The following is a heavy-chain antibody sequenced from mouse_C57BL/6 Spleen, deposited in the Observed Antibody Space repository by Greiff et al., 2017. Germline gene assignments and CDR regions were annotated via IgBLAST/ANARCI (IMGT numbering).Heavy chain of an antibody. V-gene: IGHV1-82*01. CDR1: GYAFSSYW. CDR3: ARDGNYPYFDY. D-gene: IGHD2-1*01. Sequence: QVQLKQSGPELVKPGASVKISCKASGYAFSSYWMNWVKQRPGKGLEWIGRIYPGDGDTNYNGKFKGTATLTADKSSSTAYMQLSSLTSEDSAVYFCARDGNYPYFDYWGQGTTRTVSS. CDR2: IYPGDGDT. J-gene: IGHJ2*01.